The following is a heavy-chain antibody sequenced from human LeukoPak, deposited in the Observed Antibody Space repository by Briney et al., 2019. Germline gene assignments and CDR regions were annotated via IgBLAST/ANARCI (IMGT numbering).Heavy chain of an antibody. CDR3: ARDLHGGNSGLGY. V-gene: IGHV4-59*01. J-gene: IGHJ1*01. D-gene: IGHD4-23*01. CDR2: IHYSGFS. CDR1: GGSISSYY. Sequence: SETLSLTCTVCGGSISSYYWSWIRQPPGKGLEWIGYIHYSGFSNYNPSLKSRVTISVDTSKNQFSLKLSFVTAADTAVYYCARDLHGGNSGLGYWGQGTLVTVSS.